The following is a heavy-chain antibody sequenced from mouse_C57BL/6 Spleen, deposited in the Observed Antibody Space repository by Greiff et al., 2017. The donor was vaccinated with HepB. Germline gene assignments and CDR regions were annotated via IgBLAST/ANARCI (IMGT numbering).Heavy chain of an antibody. CDR2: INPSNGGT. CDR3: ARSLIYYYGSSDYFDY. CDR1: GYTFTSYW. V-gene: IGHV1-53*01. J-gene: IGHJ2*01. Sequence: VKLQQPGTELVKPGASVKLSCKASGYTFTSYWMHWVKQRPGQGLEWIGNINPSNGGTNYNEKFKSKATLTVDKSSSTAYMQLSSLTSEDSAVYYCARSLIYYYGSSDYFDYWGQGTTLTVSS. D-gene: IGHD1-1*01.